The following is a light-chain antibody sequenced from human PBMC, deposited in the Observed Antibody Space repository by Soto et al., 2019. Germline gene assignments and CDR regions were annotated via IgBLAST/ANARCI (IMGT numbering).Light chain of an antibody. CDR1: QDIRSD. V-gene: IGKV1-6*01. CDR3: LQDYNYPLT. CDR2: AAS. J-gene: IGKJ4*01. Sequence: TITCRASQDIRSDLGWYQQRPGKAPRVLIYAASSLQSGVPSRFSGSGSGTDFTLTISSLQPEDFATYYCLQDYNYPLTFGGGTKVDIK.